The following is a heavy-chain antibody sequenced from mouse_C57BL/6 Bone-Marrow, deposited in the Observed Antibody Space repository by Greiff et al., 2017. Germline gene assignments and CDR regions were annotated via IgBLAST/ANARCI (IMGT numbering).Heavy chain of an antibody. CDR1: GYTFTSYW. CDR2: INPNNGGT. D-gene: IGHD2-10*01. Sequence: QVQLKQPGAELVKPGASVKMSCKASGYTFTSYWITWVKQRPGQGLEWIGDINPNNGGTIYNQKFKGKATLTVDKSSSTAYMELRSLTSEDTAVYYCARDLLFPHWYFDVWGTGTTVTVSS. CDR3: ARDLLFPHWYFDV. V-gene: IGHV1-55*01. J-gene: IGHJ1*03.